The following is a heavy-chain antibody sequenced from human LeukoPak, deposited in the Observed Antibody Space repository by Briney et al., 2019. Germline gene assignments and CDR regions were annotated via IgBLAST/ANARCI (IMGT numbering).Heavy chain of an antibody. J-gene: IGHJ3*02. D-gene: IGHD3-22*01. CDR2: INPNSGGT. CDR3: ARDPYYYDSSDYPDAFDI. CDR1: GYTFTDSY. V-gene: IGHV1-2*02. Sequence: GASVKVSCKASGYTFTDSYMHWVRQGPGQGLEWMGWINPNSGGTNYAQKFQGRVTMTRDTSISTAYMELSRLRSDDTAVYYCARDPYYYDSSDYPDAFDIWGQGTMVTVSS.